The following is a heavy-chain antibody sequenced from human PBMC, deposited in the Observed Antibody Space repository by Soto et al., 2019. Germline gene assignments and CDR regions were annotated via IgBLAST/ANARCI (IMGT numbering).Heavy chain of an antibody. Sequence: EVQLVESGGGLVKPGGSLRLSCAASGFTFSNAWMNWVRQAPGKGLEWVGRIKSKTDGGTTDYAAPVKGRFTISRDDSKTTLYLQMNSLKTQDTAVYYCTTDPRGSISSYYYYYGMDVWGQGTTVSVSS. D-gene: IGHD6-6*01. CDR2: IKSKTDGGTT. J-gene: IGHJ6*02. CDR3: TTDPRGSISSYYYYYGMDV. V-gene: IGHV3-15*07. CDR1: GFTFSNAW.